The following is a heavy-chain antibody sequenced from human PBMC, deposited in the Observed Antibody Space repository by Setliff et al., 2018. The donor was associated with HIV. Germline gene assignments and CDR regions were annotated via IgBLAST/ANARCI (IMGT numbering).Heavy chain of an antibody. J-gene: IGHJ6*03. CDR2: VGTAGDT. Sequence: GGSLRLSCAASGFTFNNYDMHWVRQASGKGLEWVSTVGTAGDTYYPGSVKGRFTISRENARDSLYLQMNSLRAGDTAVYYCARRAGYTSGWYREDYFYMDVWGKGTTVTVSS. CDR1: GFTFNNYD. D-gene: IGHD6-13*01. CDR3: ARRAGYTSGWYREDYFYMDV. V-gene: IGHV3-13*01.